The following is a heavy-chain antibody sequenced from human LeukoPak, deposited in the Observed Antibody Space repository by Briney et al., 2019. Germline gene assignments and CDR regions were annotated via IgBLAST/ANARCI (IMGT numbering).Heavy chain of an antibody. CDR3: ARVDGDSHDLDY. CDR2: INPSGGST. D-gene: IGHD4-17*01. Sequence: ASVTVSCTASGYTFTSYYMHWVRQAPGQGLEWMGIINPSGGSTSYAQKFQGRVTMTRDTSTSTVYMELSSLRSEDTAVYYCARVDGDSHDLDYWGQGTLVTVSS. J-gene: IGHJ4*02. CDR1: GYTFTSYY. V-gene: IGHV1-46*01.